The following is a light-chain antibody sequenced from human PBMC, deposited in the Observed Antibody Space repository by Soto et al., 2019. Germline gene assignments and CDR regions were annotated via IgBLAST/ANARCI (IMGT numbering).Light chain of an antibody. CDR3: QQSYRTPYT. Sequence: DIQMTQSPSSLSASVGDRVTISCRASQSISNYLNWYQQKPGKAPKLLIHAASSLQSGVPSRFSGSGSGADFTLAISSLQPDDFATDYCQQSYRTPYTFGQGTKLGIK. J-gene: IGKJ2*01. V-gene: IGKV1-39*01. CDR2: AAS. CDR1: QSISNY.